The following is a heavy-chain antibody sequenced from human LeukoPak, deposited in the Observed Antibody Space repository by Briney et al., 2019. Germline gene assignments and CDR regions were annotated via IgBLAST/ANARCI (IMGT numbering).Heavy chain of an antibody. V-gene: IGHV4-34*01. CDR1: GGSFSGYY. Sequence: SETLSLTCAVYGGSFSGYYWSWIRQPPGKGLEWIGEINHSGSTNYNPSLKSRVTISVDTSKNQFSLKPSSVTAADTAVYYCASSMVRGYYFDYWGQGTLVTVSS. J-gene: IGHJ4*02. D-gene: IGHD3-10*01. CDR3: ASSMVRGYYFDY. CDR2: INHSGST.